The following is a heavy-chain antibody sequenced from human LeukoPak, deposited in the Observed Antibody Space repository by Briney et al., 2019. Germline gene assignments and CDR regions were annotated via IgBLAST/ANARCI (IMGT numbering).Heavy chain of an antibody. CDR1: GGSISSYY. Sequence: PSETLSLTCTVSGGSISSYYWSWIRQPPGKGLEWIGNIYHSGITYYNHFNSSLKSRVTISIDTSKNQFSLRLTSVTAADTAVYFCATLVSTRYYFDYWGQGTLVTVSS. CDR2: IYHSGIT. J-gene: IGHJ4*02. V-gene: IGHV4-59*04. D-gene: IGHD5/OR15-5a*01. CDR3: ATLVSTRYYFDY.